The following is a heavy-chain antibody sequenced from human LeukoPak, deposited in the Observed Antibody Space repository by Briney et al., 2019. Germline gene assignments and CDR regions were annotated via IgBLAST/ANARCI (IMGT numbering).Heavy chain of an antibody. CDR3: ARDGGVGTSGSTDY. CDR1: GFIFRNYW. CDR2: INPNGITT. V-gene: IGHV3-74*01. Sequence: GGSLRLSCAASGFIFRNYWMHWVRQAPGKGLVWVARINPNGITTTYTDSVKGRFTISRDNAKNTLYLQMNSLRAEDTAVYYCARDGGVGTSGSTDYWGQGTLVTVSS. J-gene: IGHJ4*02. D-gene: IGHD6-19*01.